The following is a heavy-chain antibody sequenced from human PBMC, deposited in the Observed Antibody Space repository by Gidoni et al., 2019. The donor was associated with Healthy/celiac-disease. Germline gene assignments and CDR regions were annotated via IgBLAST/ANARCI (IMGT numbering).Heavy chain of an antibody. J-gene: IGHJ4*02. CDR2: IRYDGSNK. D-gene: IGHD6-19*01. V-gene: IGHV3-30*02. CDR3: AKEGSGWSFDY. Sequence: QVQLVESGGGVVQPGGSLRLSCAASGFTFSSYGMHWVRQAPGKGLEWVACIRYDGSNKYYADSVKGRFTISRDNSKNTLYLQMNSLRAEDTAVYYCAKEGSGWSFDYWGQGTLVTVSS. CDR1: GFTFSSYG.